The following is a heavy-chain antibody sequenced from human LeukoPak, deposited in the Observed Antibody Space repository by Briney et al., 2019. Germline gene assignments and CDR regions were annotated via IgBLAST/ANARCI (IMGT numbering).Heavy chain of an antibody. J-gene: IGHJ6*02. V-gene: IGHV3-74*01. D-gene: IGHD4-17*01. CDR3: ARDPYGDRQAYYYGMDV. CDR2: TNEDGSYA. CDR1: GFTLSSYW. Sequence: GGSLRLSCAASGFTLSSYWVHWVRQPPGKGLMWLSRTNEDGSYADYADSVKGRFTISRDNAKNTVYLQMNSLRTEDTAVYYCARDPYGDRQAYYYGMDVWGQGTTVTVSS.